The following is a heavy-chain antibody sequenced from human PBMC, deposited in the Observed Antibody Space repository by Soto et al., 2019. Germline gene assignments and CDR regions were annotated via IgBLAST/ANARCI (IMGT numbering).Heavy chain of an antibody. J-gene: IGHJ6*03. D-gene: IGHD3-10*01. Sequence: ASVKVSCKASGYTSTSYDINWVRQATGQGLEWMGWMNPNSGNTGYAQKFQGRVTMTRNTSISTAYMELSSLRSEDTAVYYCARGFPGVGYYYYYMDVWGKGTTVTVSS. CDR3: ARGFPGVGYYYYYMDV. V-gene: IGHV1-8*01. CDR2: MNPNSGNT. CDR1: GYTSTSYD.